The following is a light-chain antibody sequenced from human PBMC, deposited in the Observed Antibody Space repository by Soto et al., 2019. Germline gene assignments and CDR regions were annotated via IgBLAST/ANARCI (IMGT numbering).Light chain of an antibody. CDR1: QSISSS. J-gene: IGKJ4*01. CDR3: QQSNSTPLT. CDR2: AAS. Sequence: DIQMTQSPSSLSAYVGDRVTITCRASQSISSSLNWYQQKPGKAPKLLIYAASSLQTGVPSRFSGSGSGTDFTLTISSLQPEDFATYYCQQSNSTPLTFGGGTNVEIK. V-gene: IGKV1-39*01.